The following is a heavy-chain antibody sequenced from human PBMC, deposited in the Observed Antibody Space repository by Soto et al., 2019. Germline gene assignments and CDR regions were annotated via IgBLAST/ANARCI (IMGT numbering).Heavy chain of an antibody. CDR2: IRAYNGYT. CDR3: ARASDGYRSGWYVGYFDY. V-gene: IGHV1-18*04. Sequence: QVQLVQSGAEVKKPGASVKVSCKASGYTFTSYGISWVRQAPGQGLEWMGWIRAYNGYTNYAQKFQGRFTITTDTSTSTAYMERRSLISDDTAVYYCARASDGYRSGWYVGYFDYWGQGTLVTVSS. CDR1: GYTFTSYG. D-gene: IGHD6-19*01. J-gene: IGHJ4*02.